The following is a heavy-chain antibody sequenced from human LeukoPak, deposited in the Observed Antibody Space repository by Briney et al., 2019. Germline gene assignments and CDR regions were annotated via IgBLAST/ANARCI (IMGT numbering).Heavy chain of an antibody. Sequence: GGSLRLSCAASGFTFRNHGMNWVRQAPGKGLEWVSSISGSGDGTYYADSVKGRFTISRDNSKNTLSLQMNSLRAEDTAMYYCAKDRYGDYSFDYWGQGTLVTVSS. CDR2: ISGSGDGT. J-gene: IGHJ4*02. D-gene: IGHD4-17*01. CDR1: GFTFRNHG. V-gene: IGHV3-23*01. CDR3: AKDRYGDYSFDY.